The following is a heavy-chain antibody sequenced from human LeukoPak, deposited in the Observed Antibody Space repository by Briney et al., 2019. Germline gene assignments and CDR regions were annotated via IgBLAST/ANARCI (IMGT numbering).Heavy chain of an antibody. CDR1: GFTFDDYA. CDR2: ISWNSGSI. V-gene: IGHV3-9*01. J-gene: IGHJ3*02. Sequence: GGSLRLSCAASGFTFDDYAMHWVRQAPGKGLEWVSGISWNSGSIGYADSMKGRFTISRDNAKNSLYLQMNSLRAEDTALYYCAKVNRDGYNYDAFDIWGQGTMVTVSS. CDR3: AKVNRDGYNYDAFDI. D-gene: IGHD5-24*01.